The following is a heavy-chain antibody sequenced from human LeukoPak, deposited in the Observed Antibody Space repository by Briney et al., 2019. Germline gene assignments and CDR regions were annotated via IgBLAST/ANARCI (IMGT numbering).Heavy chain of an antibody. CDR3: ARDPCLQGFGESWCGLDV. Sequence: PGRSLRLYCAASGFTFSSYAMHWVRQAPGKGLEWGAVISYDGSNKYYTDSVKGRFTISRDNSKNTLYLQMNSLRAEDTAVYYCARDPCLQGFGESWCGLDVWGKGTTVTVSS. V-gene: IGHV3-30*04. J-gene: IGHJ6*04. CDR1: GFTFSSYA. CDR2: ISYDGSNK. D-gene: IGHD3-10*01.